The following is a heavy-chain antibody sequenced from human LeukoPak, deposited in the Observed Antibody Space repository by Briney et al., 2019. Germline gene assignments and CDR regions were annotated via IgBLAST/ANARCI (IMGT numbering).Heavy chain of an antibody. CDR1: GGSISSGGYY. V-gene: IGHV4-30-2*01. D-gene: IGHD6-13*01. CDR3: ARIIEEGSSWPAGFDY. CDR2: IYHSGST. J-gene: IGHJ4*02. Sequence: SGTLSLTCAVSGGSISSGGYYWSWIRQPPGKGLEWIGYIYHSGSTYYNPSLKSRVTISVDRSKNQFSLKLSSVTAADTAVYYCARIIEEGSSWPAGFDYWGQGTLVTVSS.